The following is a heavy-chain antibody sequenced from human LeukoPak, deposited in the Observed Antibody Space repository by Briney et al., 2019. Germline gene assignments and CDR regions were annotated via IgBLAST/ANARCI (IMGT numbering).Heavy chain of an antibody. J-gene: IGHJ4*02. D-gene: IGHD2-15*01. V-gene: IGHV3-7*01. Sequence: GSLRLSCATSGVSFSSDWMNWVRQAPGKGLEWVANIRPDGNFQDYVDCVKGRFSISRDNAKNTLYLQMNSLRAEDTGVYYCARRVGATPAHYDYWGQGTRVTVSS. CDR1: GVSFSSDW. CDR2: IRPDGNFQ. CDR3: ARRVGATPAHYDY.